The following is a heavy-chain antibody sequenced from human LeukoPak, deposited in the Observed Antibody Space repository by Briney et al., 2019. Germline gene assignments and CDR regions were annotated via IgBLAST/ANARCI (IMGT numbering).Heavy chain of an antibody. Sequence: SETLSLTCTVSGGSISSGSYYWSWIRQPPGKGLEWIGYIYYSGSTNYNPSLKSRVTISVDTSKNQFSLKLSSVTAADTAVYYCASTPYDFWSGSIQYYFDYWGQGTLVTVSS. CDR1: GGSISSGSYY. CDR3: ASTPYDFWSGSIQYYFDY. CDR2: IYYSGST. D-gene: IGHD3/OR15-3a*01. J-gene: IGHJ4*02. V-gene: IGHV4-61*01.